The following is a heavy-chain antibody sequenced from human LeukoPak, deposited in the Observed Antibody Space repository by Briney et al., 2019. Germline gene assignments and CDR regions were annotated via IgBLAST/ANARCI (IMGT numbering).Heavy chain of an antibody. CDR3: AKESHGFDY. CDR2: ISWNSGSI. J-gene: IGHJ4*02. CDR1: GFTFDDYA. Sequence: GGSLRLSCAASGFTFDDYAMHWVRQAPGKGLEWVSGISWNSGSIGYADSVKGRFTIPRDNAKNSLYLQMNSLRAEDTALYYCAKESHGFDYWGQGTLVTVSS. V-gene: IGHV3-9*01.